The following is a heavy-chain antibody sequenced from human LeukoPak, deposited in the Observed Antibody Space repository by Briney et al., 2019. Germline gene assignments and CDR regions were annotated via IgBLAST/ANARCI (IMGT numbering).Heavy chain of an antibody. Sequence: PSETLSLTCTVSGGSMTNYYWSWIRQPPGKGLEWIGYIYYSGSTNYNPSLKSRVTISVDTSKNQFSLKLSSVTAADTAVYYCARVVLLWFGESGWFDPWGQGTLVTVSS. CDR3: ARVVLLWFGESGWFDP. D-gene: IGHD3-10*01. CDR1: GGSMTNYY. J-gene: IGHJ5*02. CDR2: IYYSGST. V-gene: IGHV4-59*01.